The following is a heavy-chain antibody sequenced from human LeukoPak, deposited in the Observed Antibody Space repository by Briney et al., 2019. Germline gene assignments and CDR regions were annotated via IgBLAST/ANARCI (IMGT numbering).Heavy chain of an antibody. D-gene: IGHD1-26*01. CDR2: ISWDGGST. J-gene: IGHJ4*02. Sequence: TGGSLRLSCAASGFTFDDYAMHWVRQAPGKGLEWVSLISWDGGSTYYADSVKGRFTISRDKSKNSLYLQMNSLRAEDTALYYCAKDTGIVRDRALRDWGQGTLVTASS. CDR1: GFTFDDYA. CDR3: AKDTGIVRDRALRD. V-gene: IGHV3-43D*04.